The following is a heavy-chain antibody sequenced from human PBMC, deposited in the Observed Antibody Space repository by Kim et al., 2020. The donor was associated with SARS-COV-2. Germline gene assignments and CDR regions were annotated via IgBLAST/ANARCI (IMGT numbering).Heavy chain of an antibody. V-gene: IGHV4-39*01. CDR3: ARLKYDFWSGPLYCMDV. Sequence: KSRVTISVDTSKNQFSLKLSSVTAADTAVYYCARLKYDFWSGPLYCMDVWGQGTTVTVSS. D-gene: IGHD3-3*01. J-gene: IGHJ6*02.